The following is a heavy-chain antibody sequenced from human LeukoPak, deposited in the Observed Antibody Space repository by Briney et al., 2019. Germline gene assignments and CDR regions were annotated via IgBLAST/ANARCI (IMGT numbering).Heavy chain of an antibody. CDR2: IYYSGST. J-gene: IGHJ4*02. Sequence: PSETLSLTCTVSGGSISSYYWSCIRQPPGKGLEWIGYIYYSGSTNYNPSLKSRVTISVDTSNNQFSLKLSSVTAADTALYYCARHRPGPYDYWGQGTLVTVSS. CDR3: ARHRPGPYDY. V-gene: IGHV4-59*08. CDR1: GGSISSYY.